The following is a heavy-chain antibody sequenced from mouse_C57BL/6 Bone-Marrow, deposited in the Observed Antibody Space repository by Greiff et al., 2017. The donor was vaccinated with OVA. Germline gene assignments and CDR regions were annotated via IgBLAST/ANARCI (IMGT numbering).Heavy chain of an antibody. Sequence: VQLKESGAELVRPGASVKLSCTASGFNIKDDYMHWVKQRPEQGLEWIGWIDPENGDTEYASKFQGKATITADTSSNTAYLQLSSLTSEDTAVYYCTTWDYEAYWGQGTLVTVSA. D-gene: IGHD2-4*01. CDR2: IDPENGDT. J-gene: IGHJ3*01. V-gene: IGHV14-4*01. CDR3: TTWDYEAY. CDR1: GFNIKDDY.